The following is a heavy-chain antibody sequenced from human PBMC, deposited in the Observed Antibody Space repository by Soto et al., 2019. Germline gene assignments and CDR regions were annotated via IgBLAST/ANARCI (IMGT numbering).Heavy chain of an antibody. Sequence: EVQLLESGGGLVQPGGSLRLSCAASGFTFSSCAMSWVRQAPGKGLEWVSSITDSGGNTHYADSVKGRFTISRDNSKNTLYLQMSILRAGDTAVYYCAKYHNLDYWGQGTLVTVSS. CDR2: ITDSGGNT. CDR1: GFTFSSCA. D-gene: IGHD3-10*01. V-gene: IGHV3-23*01. CDR3: AKYHNLDY. J-gene: IGHJ4*02.